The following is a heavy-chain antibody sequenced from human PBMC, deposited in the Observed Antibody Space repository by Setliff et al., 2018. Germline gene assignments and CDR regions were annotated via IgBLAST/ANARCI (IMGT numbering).Heavy chain of an antibody. CDR2: VRRKTNSYAT. V-gene: IGHV3-73*01. CDR3: TTDPSPTFGGVIGAAFDF. Sequence: GGSLRLSCAASEFSLSDFHMHWVRQAPGKGLEWVGRVRRKTNSYATAYSASLKGRFTISRDDSKNTAYLQMNSLQSEDTAVYYCTTDPSPTFGGVIGAAFDFWGQGTMVTVSS. D-gene: IGHD3-16*01. J-gene: IGHJ3*01. CDR1: EFSLSDFH.